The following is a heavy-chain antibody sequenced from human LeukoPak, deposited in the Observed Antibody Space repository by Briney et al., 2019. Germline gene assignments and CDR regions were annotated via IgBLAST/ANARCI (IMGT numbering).Heavy chain of an antibody. D-gene: IGHD5-12*01. CDR2: INDNGSTR. CDR1: GFTFSSYA. Sequence: GGSLRLSCAASGFTFSSYAMSWVRQAPGKGLEWVSGINDNGSTRFYAASVKGRFTSSRDNPKNTLYLQMNGLRVEDTAVYYCAKDLQTWPRFPDYWGQGTLVTVSS. J-gene: IGHJ4*02. V-gene: IGHV3-23*01. CDR3: AKDLQTWPRFPDY.